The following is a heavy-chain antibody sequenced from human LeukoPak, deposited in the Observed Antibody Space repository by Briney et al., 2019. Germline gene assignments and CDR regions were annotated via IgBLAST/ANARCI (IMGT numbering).Heavy chain of an antibody. D-gene: IGHD3-10*01. CDR2: MNPNSGNT. J-gene: IGHJ3*02. CDR3: ARGLIWFGAHAFDI. V-gene: IGHV1-8*02. CDR1: GYTFTSYG. Sequence: ASVKVSCKASGYTFTSYGISWVRQAPGQGLEWMGWMNPNSGNTGYAQKFQGRVTMTRNTSISTAYMELSSLRSEDTAVYYCARGLIWFGAHAFDIWGQGTMVTVSS.